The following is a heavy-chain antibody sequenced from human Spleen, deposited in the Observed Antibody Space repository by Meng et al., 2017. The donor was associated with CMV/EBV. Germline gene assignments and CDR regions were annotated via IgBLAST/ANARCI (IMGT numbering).Heavy chain of an antibody. CDR1: GFSFSTYS. V-gene: IGHV3-21*01. D-gene: IGHD6-25*01. CDR2: ISTSGDNT. Sequence: SLRLSSAASGFSFSTYSLNWVRQAPGKGLEWVASISTSGDNTYYAASVKGRFTISRDNAKNSLHLQMNSLRVEDTAIYYCAAGAPGGSWGQGTLVTVSS. J-gene: IGHJ5*02. CDR3: AAGAPGGS.